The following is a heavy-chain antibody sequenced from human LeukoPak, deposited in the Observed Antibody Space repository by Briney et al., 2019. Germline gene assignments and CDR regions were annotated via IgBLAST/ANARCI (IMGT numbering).Heavy chain of an antibody. CDR2: IYYSGST. J-gene: IGHJ5*02. CDR3: AREARTYYYDSSGGWFDP. D-gene: IGHD3-22*01. CDR1: GGSISSGSYY. Sequence: SQTLSLTCTVSGGSISSGSYYWSWIRQPPGKGLEWIGYIYYSGSTNYNPSLKSRVTISVDTSKNQFSLKLSSVTAADTAVYYCAREARTYYYDSSGGWFDPWGQGTLVTVSS. V-gene: IGHV4-61*01.